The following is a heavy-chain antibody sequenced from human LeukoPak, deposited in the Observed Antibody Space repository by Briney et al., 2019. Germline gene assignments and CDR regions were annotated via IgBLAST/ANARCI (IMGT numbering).Heavy chain of an antibody. CDR1: GFTFSSYA. CDR2: ISYDGSNK. Sequence: GGSLRLSCAASGFTFSSYAIHWVRQAPGKGLEWVAVISYDGSNKYYADSVKGRFTISRDNSKNTLYLQMNSLRAEDTAVYYCARPDYEGAFDIWGRGTMVTVSS. J-gene: IGHJ3*02. CDR3: ARPDYEGAFDI. D-gene: IGHD4-17*01. V-gene: IGHV3-30*04.